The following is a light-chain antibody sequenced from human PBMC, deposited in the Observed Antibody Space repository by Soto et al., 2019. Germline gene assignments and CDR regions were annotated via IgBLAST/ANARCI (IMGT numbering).Light chain of an antibody. CDR2: GAS. CDR3: QQYDSSAWT. J-gene: IGKJ1*01. V-gene: IGKV3-20*01. Sequence: EIVLAQSPGTLSLSPGERATLACRASQSVSSSYLAWYQQKPGQAPKLLIYGASSRATSIPDRFSGSGSGTDFTLTTSRLEPEDFAVYYCQQYDSSAWTFGQGTKVEIK. CDR1: QSVSSSY.